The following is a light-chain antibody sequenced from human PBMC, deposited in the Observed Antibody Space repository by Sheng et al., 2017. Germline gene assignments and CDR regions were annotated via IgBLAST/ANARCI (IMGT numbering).Light chain of an antibody. V-gene: IGKV1-5*03. CDR3: QQYNSYLRT. Sequence: DIQMTQSPSTLSASVGDRVTITCRASQSISNWLAWYQQKPGKAPKLLIYKASSLETGVPSRFSGSGAGTEFTLTISSLQPDDFATYYCQQYNSYLRTFGQGTEGGNQT. J-gene: IGKJ1*01. CDR1: QSISNW. CDR2: KAS.